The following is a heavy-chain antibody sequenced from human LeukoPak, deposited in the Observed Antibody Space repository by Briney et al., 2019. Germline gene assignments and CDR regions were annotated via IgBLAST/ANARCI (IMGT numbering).Heavy chain of an antibody. D-gene: IGHD3-3*01. V-gene: IGHV1-69*05. CDR1: GGTFSSYA. J-gene: IGHJ3*02. Sequence: ASVKVSCKASGGTFSSYAISWVRQAPGQGLEWMGGIIPIFGTANYAQKFQSRVTITTDESTSTAYMELSSLRSEDTAVYYCASYNLPDYDFWSGYQDAFEIWGEGTMVTVSS. CDR2: IIPIFGTA. CDR3: ASYNLPDYDFWSGYQDAFEI.